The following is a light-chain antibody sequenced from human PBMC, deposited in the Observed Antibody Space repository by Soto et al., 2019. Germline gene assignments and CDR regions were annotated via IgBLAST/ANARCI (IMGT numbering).Light chain of an antibody. CDR1: QDISNY. Sequence: DIQMTQSPSSLSASVGDRVTMTCRASQDISNYLAWYQQKPGKVPMLLIYAASTLQSGVPSRFSGSTSGTDFTLTISSLQPEDVATYYCQRYNSLPFTFGPGTKVDIK. J-gene: IGKJ3*01. CDR2: AAS. V-gene: IGKV1-27*01. CDR3: QRYNSLPFT.